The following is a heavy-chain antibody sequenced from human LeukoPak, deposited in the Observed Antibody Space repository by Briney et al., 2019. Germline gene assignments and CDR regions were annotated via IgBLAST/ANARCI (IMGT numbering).Heavy chain of an antibody. Sequence: GGSLRLSCAASGFTFEGYGMSWVRQAPGKGLEWVSSISNDGGGTFSADSVRGRFTISRDNSKNTLFLQMDSLRAEDTALYFCAKGSSGYFFDHWGQGSLVTVSS. J-gene: IGHJ4*02. CDR2: ISNDGGGT. CDR1: GFTFEGYG. D-gene: IGHD3-22*01. V-gene: IGHV3-23*01. CDR3: AKGSSGYFFDH.